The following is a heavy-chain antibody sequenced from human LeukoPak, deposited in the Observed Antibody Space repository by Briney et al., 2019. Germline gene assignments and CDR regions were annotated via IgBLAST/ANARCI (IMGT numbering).Heavy chain of an antibody. Sequence: GGSLRLSCAASGFTFSSYGMHWVRQAPGKGREWVAVIWYGGSNKYYADSVKGRFTISRDNSKNTLYLQMNSLRAEDTAVYYCAKGDPYYYYYYMDVWGKGTTVTVSS. J-gene: IGHJ6*03. CDR1: GFTFSSYG. CDR3: AKGDPYYYYYYMDV. CDR2: IWYGGSNK. V-gene: IGHV3-30*02.